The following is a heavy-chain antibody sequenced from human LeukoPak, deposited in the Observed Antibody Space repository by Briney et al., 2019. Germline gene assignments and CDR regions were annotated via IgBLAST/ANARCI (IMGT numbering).Heavy chain of an antibody. V-gene: IGHV4-30-2*01. CDR1: GGSISSGGYS. CDR2: IYHSGST. Sequence: PSQTLSLTCAVSGGSISSGGYSWSWIRQPPGKGLEWIGYIYHSGSTYYNPSLKSRVTISVDRSKNQFSLKLSSVTAADTAVYYCARAPGYCSGGSRYHYFDYWGQGTLVTVSS. J-gene: IGHJ4*02. D-gene: IGHD2-15*01. CDR3: ARAPGYCSGGSRYHYFDY.